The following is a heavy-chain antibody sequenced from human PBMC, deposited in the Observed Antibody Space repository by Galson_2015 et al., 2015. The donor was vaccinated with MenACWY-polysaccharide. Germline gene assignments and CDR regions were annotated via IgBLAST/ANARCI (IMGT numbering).Heavy chain of an antibody. J-gene: IGHJ5*02. Sequence: TLSLTCTVSGDSITSGGYFWSWIRQHPGEGLEWIASISYDGGTYYNPSLKSRFTISVDTPKNQFSLKLNSLTAADTAVYYCARGGRAVSNRNWFDPGGQGALVTVSS. D-gene: IGHD3-16*01. CDR1: GDSITSGGYF. V-gene: IGHV4-31*03. CDR3: ARGGRAVSNRNWFDP. CDR2: ISYDGGT.